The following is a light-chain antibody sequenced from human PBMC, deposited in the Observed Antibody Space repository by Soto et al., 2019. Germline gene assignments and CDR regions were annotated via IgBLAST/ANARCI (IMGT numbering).Light chain of an antibody. CDR2: DAS. V-gene: IGKV3-15*01. CDR1: QSVSGK. J-gene: IGKJ1*01. Sequence: MTQSPATLSVSPGERATLSCRASQSVSGKLAWYQQKPGQAPRLLIYDASTRATGIPARFSGSGSGTEFTLTISSLQSEDFAVYYCQQSNNWLWTFGQGTKVDIK. CDR3: QQSNNWLWT.